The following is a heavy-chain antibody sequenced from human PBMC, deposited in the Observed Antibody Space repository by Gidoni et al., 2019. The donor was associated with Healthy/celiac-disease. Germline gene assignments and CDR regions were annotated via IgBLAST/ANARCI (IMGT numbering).Heavy chain of an antibody. J-gene: IGHJ5*02. CDR3: ARDHRIRFLEWFFACFDP. D-gene: IGHD3-3*01. Sequence: QLQLQESGPGMVKPSETLSLTCTVSGGSLSSSSYYWGWIRQPQGKGLEWIGIIYYSGSTYYNPSLNSRITISVDTSKNQFSLKLSSVTAADTAVYYCARDHRIRFLEWFFACFDPWGQGTLVTVSS. CDR1: GGSLSSSSYY. CDR2: IYYSGST. V-gene: IGHV4-39*07.